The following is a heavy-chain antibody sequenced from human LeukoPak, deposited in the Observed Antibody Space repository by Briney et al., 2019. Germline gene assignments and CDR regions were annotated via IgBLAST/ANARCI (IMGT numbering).Heavy chain of an antibody. V-gene: IGHV3-74*01. J-gene: IGHJ4*02. CDR3: TRDIAAAGFDN. CDR1: GFTFSSYS. D-gene: IGHD6-13*01. Sequence: GGSLRLSCAASGFTFSSYSMNWVRQAPGKGLVWVSRILSDGSSTSYADSVKGRFTISRDNAKNTLYLQMNSLRVEDTAVYYCTRDIAAAGFDNWGQGTLATVSS. CDR2: ILSDGSST.